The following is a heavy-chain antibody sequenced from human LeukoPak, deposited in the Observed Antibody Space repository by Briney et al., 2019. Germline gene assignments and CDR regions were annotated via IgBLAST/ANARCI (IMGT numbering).Heavy chain of an antibody. CDR3: ASRYCSSTSCYHNWFDP. CDR1: GYTFTSYD. Sequence: SVKVSCKASGYTFTSYDINWVRQAPGQGLEWMGGIIPIFGTANYAQKFQGRVTITTDESTSTAYMELSSLRSEDTAVYYCASRYCSSTSCYHNWFDPWGQGTLVTVSS. V-gene: IGHV1-69*05. D-gene: IGHD2-2*01. J-gene: IGHJ5*02. CDR2: IIPIFGTA.